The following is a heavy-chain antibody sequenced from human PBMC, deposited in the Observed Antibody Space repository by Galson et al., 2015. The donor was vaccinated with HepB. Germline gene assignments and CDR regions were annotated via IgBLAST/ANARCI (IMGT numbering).Heavy chain of an antibody. CDR2: AALGCADT. J-gene: IGHJ4*02. D-gene: IGHD3-16*01. CDR3: AKRNDGGSQKDFDN. CDR1: GFTANNYG. V-gene: IGHV3-30*18. Sequence: SLRLACEVTGFTANNYGTPFFRLAPCKRMTSGGAAALGCADTDYSPDAKGRFTSSSHNSKSTLYVEMNSLRPEDTAVYYCAKRNDGGSQKDFDNWGQGTLVTVSS.